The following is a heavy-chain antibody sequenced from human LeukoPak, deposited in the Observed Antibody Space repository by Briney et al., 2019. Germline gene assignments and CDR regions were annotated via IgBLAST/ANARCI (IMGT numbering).Heavy chain of an antibody. J-gene: IGHJ4*02. CDR2: INHSGST. V-gene: IGHV4-34*01. CDR3: ARGGMVRGVPSDY. D-gene: IGHD3-10*01. Sequence: SETLSLTCAVYGGSFSGYYWSWIRQPPGKGLEWIGEINHSGSTNYNPSLKSRVTISVDTSKNQFSLKLSSVTAADTAVYYCARGGMVRGVPSDYWGQGTPVTVSS. CDR1: GGSFSGYY.